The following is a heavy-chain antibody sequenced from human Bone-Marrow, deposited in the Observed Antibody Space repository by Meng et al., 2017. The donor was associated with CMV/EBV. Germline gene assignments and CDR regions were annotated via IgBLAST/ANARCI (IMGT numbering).Heavy chain of an antibody. J-gene: IGHJ5*02. CDR1: GGSISSSSYN. Sequence: GSLRLSCTVSGGSISSSSYNWGWICQPPGKGLEWIGSIYYSGSTYYNPSLKSRVTISVDKSKNQFSLKLSSVTAADTAVYYCARISLEQQLVHGSWFDPWGQGTLVTVSS. CDR3: ARISLEQQLVHGSWFDP. V-gene: IGHV4-39*07. D-gene: IGHD6-13*01. CDR2: IYYSGST.